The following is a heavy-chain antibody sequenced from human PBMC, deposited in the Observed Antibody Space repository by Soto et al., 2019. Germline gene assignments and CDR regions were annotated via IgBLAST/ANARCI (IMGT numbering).Heavy chain of an antibody. CDR3: AHDYSLGPVGTAMDV. CDR2: IYWDDDK. CDR1: GFSLTTSGVG. D-gene: IGHD1-26*01. V-gene: IGHV2-5*02. Sequence: SGPTLVNPTQTLTLTCTFSGFSLTTSGVGVGWIRQPPGKALEWLALIYWDDDKLYSPSLQSRLTITKDPSKNQVVLTMTNMDPVDTATYYCAHDYSLGPVGTAMDVWGTGTTVTVSS. J-gene: IGHJ6*03.